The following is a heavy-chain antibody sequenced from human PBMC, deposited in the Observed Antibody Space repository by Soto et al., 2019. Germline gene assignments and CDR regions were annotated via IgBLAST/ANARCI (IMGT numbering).Heavy chain of an antibody. D-gene: IGHD4-17*01. V-gene: IGHV1-18*01. CDR2: ITTYNGNT. J-gene: IGHJ4*02. CDR3: ARTSTVTSEFDF. Sequence: GASVKVSCKXSGYIFTSFGITWVRQAPGQGLEWMGWITTYNGNTKYVQKLQGRVTMTTDTSTSTTYMELRSLRSDDTAVYYCARTSTVTSEFDFWGQGTLVTVSS. CDR1: GYIFTSFG.